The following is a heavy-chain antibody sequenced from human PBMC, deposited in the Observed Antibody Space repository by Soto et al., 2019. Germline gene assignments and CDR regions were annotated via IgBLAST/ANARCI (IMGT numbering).Heavy chain of an antibody. Sequence: QVQLVQSGAEVKKPGASVKVSCKASGYTFTSYDSNWVRQATGQGLEWMGWMKPNSGNTGYAQKFQGRVTLTRNTSISTAYMELSSLRSEDTAVYYCARGEGDIVLVPAAIDYYGMDVWGQGTTVTVSS. CDR1: GYTFTSYD. J-gene: IGHJ6*02. D-gene: IGHD2-2*01. CDR2: MKPNSGNT. CDR3: ARGEGDIVLVPAAIDYYGMDV. V-gene: IGHV1-8*01.